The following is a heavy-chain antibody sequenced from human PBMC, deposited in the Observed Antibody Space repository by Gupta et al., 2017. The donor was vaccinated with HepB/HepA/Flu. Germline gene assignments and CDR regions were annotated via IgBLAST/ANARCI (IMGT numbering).Heavy chain of an antibody. CDR1: GYTFTTHY. CDR2: INPNSGVT. D-gene: IGHD3-3*01. CDR3: ARDGGRSGYDLWSGFLDY. V-gene: IGHV1-2*02. Sequence: QVQLVQSGAEVKKPGASPKVSCKASGYTFTTHYIHWVRQAPGQGLEWMGWINPNSGVTNFAQKFRGRVTMTRDTAITTVYMDLSRRRSDDTALYFCARDGGRSGYDLWSGFLDYWGQGTLVTVST. J-gene: IGHJ4*02.